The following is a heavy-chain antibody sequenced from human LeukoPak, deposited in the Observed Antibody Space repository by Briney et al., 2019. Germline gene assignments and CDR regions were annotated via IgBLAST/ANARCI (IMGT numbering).Heavy chain of an antibody. Sequence: ASVKVSCKASGYTFTSYYMHWVRQAPGQGLEWMGIINPSGGSTSYAQKFQGRVTMTRDMSTSTVYMELSSLRSEDTAVYYCARDFWRAAPQGLSDYWGQGTLVTVSS. CDR2: INPSGGST. J-gene: IGHJ4*02. CDR3: ARDFWRAAPQGLSDY. CDR1: GYTFTSYY. D-gene: IGHD2-15*01. V-gene: IGHV1-46*01.